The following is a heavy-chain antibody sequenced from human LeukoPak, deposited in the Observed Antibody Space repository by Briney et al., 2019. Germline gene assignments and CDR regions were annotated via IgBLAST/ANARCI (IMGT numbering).Heavy chain of an antibody. J-gene: IGHJ5*02. V-gene: IGHV4-39*07. CDR2: IYYSGST. Sequence: PSETLSLTCTVSGGSISSRHYYWGWIRQPPGKGLEWIGSIYYSGSTYYNPSLKSRVTTSVDMSKNQFSLKLSSVTAADTAVYYCATRYDFWSGYWDNWFDPWGQGTLVTVSS. CDR1: GGSISSRHYY. D-gene: IGHD3-3*01. CDR3: ATRYDFWSGYWDNWFDP.